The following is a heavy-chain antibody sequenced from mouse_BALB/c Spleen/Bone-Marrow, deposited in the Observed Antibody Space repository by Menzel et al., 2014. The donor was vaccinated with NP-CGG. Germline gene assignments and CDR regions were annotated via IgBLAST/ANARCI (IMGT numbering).Heavy chain of an antibody. CDR3: ARGNPLYAMDY. V-gene: IGHV1-7*01. J-gene: IGHJ4*01. Sequence: QVQLQQSGAELAKPGASVKMSCKASGYTFTSYWMHWVKQRPGQGLEWIGYINPSTGYTDYNQKFNDKATLTADKSSSTAYTQLSSLTSKDSAVYYCARGNPLYAMDYWGQGTSVTVSS. D-gene: IGHD2-1*01. CDR1: GYTFTSYW. CDR2: INPSTGYT.